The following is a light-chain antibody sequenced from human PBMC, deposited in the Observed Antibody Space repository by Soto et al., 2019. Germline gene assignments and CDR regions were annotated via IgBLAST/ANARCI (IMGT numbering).Light chain of an antibody. CDR2: AAS. CDR3: QQSDSMPWT. V-gene: IGKV1-39*01. CDR1: QIISGY. Sequence: DIPMTQSPSSLSASVGDRVTISCRASQIISGYLNWYQKKSGQAPRLLMYAASSLQSGVPSRFSGSGSGTDFTLTISSLQPEDSATYYCQQSDSMPWTFGQGTKVEIK. J-gene: IGKJ1*01.